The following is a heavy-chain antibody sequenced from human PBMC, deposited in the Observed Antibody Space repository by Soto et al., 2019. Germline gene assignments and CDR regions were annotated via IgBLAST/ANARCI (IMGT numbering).Heavy chain of an antibody. V-gene: IGHV4-59*11. Sequence: LSLTCTVSGGSMSSHYWTWLRQSPGKGLEWIGYISYSGSTYYNPSLKSRVSISADTSKNQFSLRMNSMIAADTAVYYCARADPAASVGYWGQGTLVTVSS. CDR2: ISYSGST. CDR1: GGSMSSHY. CDR3: ARADPAASVGY. D-gene: IGHD2-2*01. J-gene: IGHJ4*02.